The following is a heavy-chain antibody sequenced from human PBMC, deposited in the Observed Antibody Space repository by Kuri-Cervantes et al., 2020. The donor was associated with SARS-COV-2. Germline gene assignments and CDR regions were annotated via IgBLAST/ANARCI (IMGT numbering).Heavy chain of an antibody. CDR1: GYTFNNYD. CDR3: ASELFGVVPEQDHQVDAFDI. D-gene: IGHD3-3*01. CDR2: MNPNSGNT. V-gene: IGHV1-8*03. Sequence: SVKVSCKASGYTFNNYDIDLVRQATGQGLEWMGWMNPNSGNTGYAQKFQGRVTITRNTSISTAYMELSSLRSEDTAVYYCASELFGVVPEQDHQVDAFDIWEQGTMVTVSS. J-gene: IGHJ3*02.